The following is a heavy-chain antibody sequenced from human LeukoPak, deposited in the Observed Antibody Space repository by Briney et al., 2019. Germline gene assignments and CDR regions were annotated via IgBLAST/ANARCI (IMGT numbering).Heavy chain of an antibody. J-gene: IGHJ5*02. Sequence: GESLKISCKAAGYGFSNYWIGWVRQLPGKGPEWVGFIYPADSSTRYSPSFQGRVTISADKPISTAYLQWSSLKASDTAMYYCARRYYHTTEFDPWGQGTLVTVSS. V-gene: IGHV5-51*01. CDR3: ARRYYHTTEFDP. CDR1: GYGFSNYW. CDR2: IYPADSST. D-gene: IGHD3-10*01.